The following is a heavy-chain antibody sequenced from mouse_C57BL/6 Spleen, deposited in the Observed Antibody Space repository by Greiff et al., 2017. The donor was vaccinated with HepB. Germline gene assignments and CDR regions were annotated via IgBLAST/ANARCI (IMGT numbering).Heavy chain of an antibody. J-gene: IGHJ3*01. V-gene: IGHV1-81*01. CDR3: ARDSSGYGWFAD. CDR1: GYTFTSYG. CDR2: IYPRSGNT. Sequence: VQLQQSGAELARPGASVKLSCKASGYTFTSYGISWVKQRTGQGLEWIGEIYPRSGNTYYNEKFKGKATLTADKSSSTAYMELRSLTSEDSAVYVCARDSSGYGWFADWGQGTLVTVSA. D-gene: IGHD3-2*02.